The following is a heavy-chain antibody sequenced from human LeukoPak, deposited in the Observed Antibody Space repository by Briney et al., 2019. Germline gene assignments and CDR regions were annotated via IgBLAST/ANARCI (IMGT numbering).Heavy chain of an antibody. CDR3: ARGSSTSCWAFGY. J-gene: IGHJ4*02. D-gene: IGHD2-2*01. CDR1: GGSISSYY. CDR2: IYYSGST. V-gene: IGHV4-59*01. Sequence: SETLSLTCTVSGGSISSYYWGWIRQPPGKGLEWIGYIYYSGSTNYNPSLKSRVTISVDTSKNQFSLKLSSVTAADTAVYYCARGSSTSCWAFGYWGQGTLVTVSS.